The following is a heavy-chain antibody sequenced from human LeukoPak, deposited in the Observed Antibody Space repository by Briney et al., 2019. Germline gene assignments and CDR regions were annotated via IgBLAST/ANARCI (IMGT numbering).Heavy chain of an antibody. D-gene: IGHD1-26*01. V-gene: IGHV1-24*01. CDR3: ATVGWELASRYFDY. CDR1: GYTLTELS. J-gene: IGHJ4*02. Sequence: ASVKVSCKVSGYTLTELSMHWVRQAPGKGLEWMGGFDPEDGETIYAQKFQGRVTMTEDTSTDTAYMELSSLRSEDTAVYYCATVGWELASRYFDYRGQGTLVTVSS. CDR2: FDPEDGET.